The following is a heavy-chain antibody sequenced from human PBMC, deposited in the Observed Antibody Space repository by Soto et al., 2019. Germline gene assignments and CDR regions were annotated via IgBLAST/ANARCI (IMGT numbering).Heavy chain of an antibody. D-gene: IGHD2-8*02. CDR3: AKATATGGGAFDI. Sequence: GGSLRLSCAASGFTFRDHAMHWVRQAPGKGREWLAIIWNDGSNKFYAGSVQGRFTISRDNSKNTVYLQMNSLTAGDTALYYCAKATATGGGAFDICGQGTMVTVSS. CDR2: IWNDGSNK. CDR1: GFTFRDHA. V-gene: IGHV3-33*06. J-gene: IGHJ3*02.